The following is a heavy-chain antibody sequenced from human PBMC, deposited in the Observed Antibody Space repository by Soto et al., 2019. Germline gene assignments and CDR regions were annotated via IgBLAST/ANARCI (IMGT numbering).Heavy chain of an antibody. CDR3: AREPVVPAAVYYYSGMDV. J-gene: IGHJ6*02. V-gene: IGHV1-46*01. CDR2: VNPSGGSP. Sequence: GASVKVSCKASGYTFTSYYMHWVRQAPGHRPEWMGVVNPSGGSPTYPQKFQGRVTMTRDTSTSTVYMELTRLRFEDTAVYYCAREPVVPAAVYYYSGMDVWGQGTTVTVSS. CDR1: GYTFTSYY. D-gene: IGHD2-2*01.